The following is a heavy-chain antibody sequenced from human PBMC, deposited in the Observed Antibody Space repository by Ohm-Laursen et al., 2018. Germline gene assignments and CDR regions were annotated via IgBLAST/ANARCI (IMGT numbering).Heavy chain of an antibody. Sequence: GTLSLTCSVSGASISSYYWGWIRQPPGKGLEWIGSMYYSGSTYYNPSLKSRVTISVDTSKNQFSLKLSSVTAADTAVYYCARLLSGNNWFDPWGQGTLVTVSS. D-gene: IGHD2-15*01. CDR1: GASISSYY. J-gene: IGHJ5*02. CDR2: MYYSGST. V-gene: IGHV4-39*01. CDR3: ARLLSGNNWFDP.